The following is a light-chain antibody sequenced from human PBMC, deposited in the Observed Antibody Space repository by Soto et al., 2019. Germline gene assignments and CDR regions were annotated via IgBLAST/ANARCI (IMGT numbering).Light chain of an antibody. J-gene: IGLJ1*01. CDR3: CSYAGSSTFLYV. CDR2: EGS. V-gene: IGLV2-23*03. CDR1: SSDVGSYNL. Sequence: QSALTQPASVSGSPGQSITISCTGISSDVGSYNLVSWYQQHPGKAPKLMIYEGSKRPSGVSDRFSGSKSGNTASLTISGLQAEDEADYYCCSYAGSSTFLYVFGTGTKVTVL.